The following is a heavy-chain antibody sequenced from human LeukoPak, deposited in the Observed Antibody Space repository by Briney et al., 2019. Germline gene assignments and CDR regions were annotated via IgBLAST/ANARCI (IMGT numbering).Heavy chain of an antibody. J-gene: IGHJ4*02. D-gene: IGHD3-3*01. V-gene: IGHV3-30-3*01. CDR3: AREEWAQVYFDY. CDR2: ISYDGSNK. CDR1: GFTFSIYS. Sequence: GGSLRLSCATSGFTFSIYSMHWVRQAPGKGLEWVAVISYDGSNKYYADSVKGRFTISRDNSKNTLYLQMNTLRPEDTAVYYCAREEWAQVYFDYWGQGTLVTVSS.